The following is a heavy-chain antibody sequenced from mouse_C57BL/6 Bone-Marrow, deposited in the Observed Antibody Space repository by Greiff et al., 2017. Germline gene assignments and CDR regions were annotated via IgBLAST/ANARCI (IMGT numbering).Heavy chain of an antibody. Sequence: QVQLKQSGPGLVQPSQSLSITCTVSGFSLTSYGVHWVRQSPGKGLEWLGVIWSGGSTDYKSAFISRLSISKDNSKRQVFFKMNSLQDDDAAIYYCARNWPYYYGSSDWCFDVWGTGTTVTVSS. CDR2: IWSGGST. CDR3: ARNWPYYYGSSDWCFDV. J-gene: IGHJ1*03. D-gene: IGHD1-1*01. CDR1: GFSLTSYG. V-gene: IGHV2-2*01.